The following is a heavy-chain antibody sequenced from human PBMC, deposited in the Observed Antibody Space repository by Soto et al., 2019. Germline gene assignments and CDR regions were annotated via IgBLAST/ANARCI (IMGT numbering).Heavy chain of an antibody. V-gene: IGHV1-69*06. J-gene: IGHJ4*02. Sequence: QVQLVQSGAEVKKPGSSVKVSCKASGGTFSSYAISWVRQAPGQGLEWMGAIIPIFGTANYTQKFQCRVTITADKSTSTAYMELSSLRSEDTAVYYCARVPPRWLQFEIWGQGTLVTVSS. D-gene: IGHD5-12*01. CDR1: GGTFSSYA. CDR2: IIPIFGTA. CDR3: ARVPPRWLQFEI.